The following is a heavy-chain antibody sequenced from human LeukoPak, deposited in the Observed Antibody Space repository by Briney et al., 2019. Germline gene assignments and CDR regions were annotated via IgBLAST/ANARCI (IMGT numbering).Heavy chain of an antibody. D-gene: IGHD3-22*01. CDR1: GFTFSSYG. Sequence: PGGSLRLSCAASGFTFSSYGMSWVRQAPGKGLEWVSAISGSGGSTYYADSVKGRFTISRDNSKNTLYLQMNSLRAEDTAVYYCAKASGRITMIVVVIHDAFDIWGQGTMVTVSS. CDR3: AKASGRITMIVVVIHDAFDI. J-gene: IGHJ3*02. V-gene: IGHV3-23*01. CDR2: ISGSGGST.